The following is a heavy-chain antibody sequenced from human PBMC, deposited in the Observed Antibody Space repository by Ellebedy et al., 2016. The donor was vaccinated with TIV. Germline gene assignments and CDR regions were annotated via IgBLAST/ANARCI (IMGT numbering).Heavy chain of an antibody. Sequence: GESLKISCAASRFSFSSYWMSWVRQAPGKGLEWVANINQDGKKTYYVDSVKGRFTISRDNAKNTLYLHMNSLRPEDTAVYYCARDRRLLSSQTYYLDSWGQGTLVTVSS. CDR2: INQDGKKT. CDR3: ARDRRLLSSQTYYLDS. J-gene: IGHJ4*02. CDR1: RFSFSSYW. V-gene: IGHV3-7*01. D-gene: IGHD6-25*01.